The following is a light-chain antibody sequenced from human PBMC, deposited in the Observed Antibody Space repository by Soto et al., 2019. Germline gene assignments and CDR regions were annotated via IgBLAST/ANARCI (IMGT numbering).Light chain of an antibody. J-gene: IGLJ1*01. CDR3: SSYTSSSSLV. Sequence: QSVLTQPASVSGSPGQSITISCTGSSSDVGRYNIVSWYQQHPGKAPKLMIYEVSNRPSGVSNRFSGSKSGNTASLTISGLQAEDEADYYCSSYTSSSSLVFGTGTKVTVL. CDR1: SSDVGRYNI. CDR2: EVS. V-gene: IGLV2-14*02.